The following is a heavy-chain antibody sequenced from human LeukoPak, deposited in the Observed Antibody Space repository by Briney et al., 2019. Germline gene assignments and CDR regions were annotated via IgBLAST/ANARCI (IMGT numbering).Heavy chain of an antibody. CDR3: AKDRASSWSLDY. Sequence: GRSLRLSCAASGFTFSSDGMHWVRLAPGKGLEWLTFISYDANTKYYSDSVRGRFTVSRDNSKNTMYLQMNSLRPEDTAMYYCAKDRASSWSLDYWGQGNLVTVSS. J-gene: IGHJ4*02. CDR1: GFTFSSDG. V-gene: IGHV3-30*18. CDR2: ISYDANTK. D-gene: IGHD6-13*01.